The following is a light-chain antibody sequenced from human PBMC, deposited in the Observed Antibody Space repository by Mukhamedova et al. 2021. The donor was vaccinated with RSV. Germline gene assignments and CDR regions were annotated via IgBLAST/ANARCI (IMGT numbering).Light chain of an antibody. CDR3: MQALQSPIT. J-gene: IGKJ5*01. CDR2: LSS. V-gene: IGKV2-28*01. Sequence: QSTWESPQLLIYLSSNRASGVPDRFSGSGSGTDFTLNVSRVEAEDVGVYYFMQALQSPITFGQGTRLEIK.